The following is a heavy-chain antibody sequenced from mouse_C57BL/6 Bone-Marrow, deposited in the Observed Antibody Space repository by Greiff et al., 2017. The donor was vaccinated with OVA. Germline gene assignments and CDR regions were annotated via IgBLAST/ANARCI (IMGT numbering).Heavy chain of an antibody. D-gene: IGHD2-2*01. CDR1: GYTFTNYW. CDR2: IYPGGGYT. J-gene: IGHJ4*01. CDR3: ARWGYEYYYAMDY. Sequence: VQLQQSGAELVRPGTSVKMSCKASGYTFTNYWIGWAKQRPGHGLEWIGDIYPGGGYTNYNEKFKGKATLTADKSSSTAYMQFSSLTSEDSAIYYCARWGYEYYYAMDYWGQGTSVTVSS. V-gene: IGHV1-63*01.